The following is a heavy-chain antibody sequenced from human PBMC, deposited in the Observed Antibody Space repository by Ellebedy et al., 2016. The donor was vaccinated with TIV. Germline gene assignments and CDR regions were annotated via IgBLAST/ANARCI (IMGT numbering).Heavy chain of an antibody. CDR3: ARQFDQPAR. V-gene: IGHV3-23*01. CDR2: ISGSGSST. J-gene: IGHJ4*02. Sequence: GESLKISCGAFGFTFSAFAMNWVRQAPGKGLEWVSGISGSGSSTFYTDSVKGRFTISRDNSKNTLYLAMNSLTVDDTAVYYCARQFDQPARWGQGTLVTVSS. D-gene: IGHD2-2*01. CDR1: GFTFSAFA.